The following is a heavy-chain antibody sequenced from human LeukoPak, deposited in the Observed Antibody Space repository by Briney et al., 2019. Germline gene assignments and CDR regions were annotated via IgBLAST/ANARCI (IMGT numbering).Heavy chain of an antibody. CDR3: ARESEWGYSLPRFDY. V-gene: IGHV1-2*02. D-gene: IGHD5-18*01. Sequence: ASVKVSCKASGYTFTGYYMHWVRQAPGQGLEWMGWINPNSGGTNYEQKFQGRVTMTRDTSISTAYMELSRLRSDDTAVYYCARESEWGYSLPRFDYWGQGTLVTVSS. J-gene: IGHJ4*02. CDR1: GYTFTGYY. CDR2: INPNSGGT.